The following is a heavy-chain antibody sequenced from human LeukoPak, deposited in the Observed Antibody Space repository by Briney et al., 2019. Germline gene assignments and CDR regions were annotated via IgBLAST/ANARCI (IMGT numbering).Heavy chain of an antibody. V-gene: IGHV4-31*03. CDR2: IYYSGST. Sequence: SETLSLTCTVSGGSISSGGYYWSWIRQHPGKGLEWIGYIYYSGSTYYNPSLKSRVTISVDTSKNQFSLKLSSVTAADTAVYYCARAGEYYYGSGTLGSYYYYGMDVWGQGTTVTVSS. CDR3: ARAGEYYYGSGTLGSYYYYGMDV. CDR1: GGSISSGGYY. D-gene: IGHD3-10*01. J-gene: IGHJ6*02.